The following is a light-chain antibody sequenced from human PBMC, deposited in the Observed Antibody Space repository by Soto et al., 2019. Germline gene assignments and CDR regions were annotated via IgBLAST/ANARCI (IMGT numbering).Light chain of an antibody. J-gene: IGKJ3*01. CDR3: QIYGYSPSEFT. CDR1: QSVRASY. Sequence: IVLTQSPGTMSLSPGERAALSCRASQSVRASYIAWYQQKPGQAPRLLIYGAASRATGIPDRLGGSGAGTDFTLTIKGLELEDVAVDYCQIYGYSPSEFTFGPPTNLQIK. CDR2: GAA. V-gene: IGKV3-20*01.